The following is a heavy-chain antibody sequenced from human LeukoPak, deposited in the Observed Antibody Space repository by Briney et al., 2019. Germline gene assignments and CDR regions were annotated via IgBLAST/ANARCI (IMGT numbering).Heavy chain of an antibody. Sequence: GGSLRLSCAASGFTFSSYSMNWVRQAPGKGLEWVSYISSSSSTIYYADSVKGRFTISRDNAKNSLYLQMNSLRAEDRAVYYCARGRDGYNWGFDIWGQGTMVTVSS. CDR2: ISSSSSTI. D-gene: IGHD5-24*01. CDR1: GFTFSSYS. J-gene: IGHJ3*02. CDR3: ARGRDGYNWGFDI. V-gene: IGHV3-48*01.